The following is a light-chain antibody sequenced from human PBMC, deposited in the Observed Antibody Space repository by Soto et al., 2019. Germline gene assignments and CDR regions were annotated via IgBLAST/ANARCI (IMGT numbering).Light chain of an antibody. CDR1: QSVTSSY. J-gene: IGKJ4*01. CDR3: QQRSNWPLT. Sequence: EVRLSQSPCTLSLSTGERATLSCRASQSVTSSYLTWYQQKPGQAPRLLIYDASNRATGIPARFSGSGSGTDFTLTISSLEPEDFAVYYCQQRSNWPLTFGGGTKVDVK. V-gene: IGKV3-11*01. CDR2: DAS.